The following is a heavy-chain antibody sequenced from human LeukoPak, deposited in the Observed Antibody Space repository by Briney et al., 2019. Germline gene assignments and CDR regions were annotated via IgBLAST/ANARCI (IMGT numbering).Heavy chain of an antibody. D-gene: IGHD3-9*01. Sequence: SETLSLTCTVSGGSISSSSYYWSWIRQPAGKGLEWIGRIYTSGSTNYNPSLKSRVTMSVDTSKNQFSLKLSSVTAADTAVYYCARVAVYYDILTGYYPHGYFDYWGQGTLVTVSS. V-gene: IGHV4-61*02. CDR3: ARVAVYYDILTGYYPHGYFDY. CDR2: IYTSGST. J-gene: IGHJ4*02. CDR1: GGSISSSSYY.